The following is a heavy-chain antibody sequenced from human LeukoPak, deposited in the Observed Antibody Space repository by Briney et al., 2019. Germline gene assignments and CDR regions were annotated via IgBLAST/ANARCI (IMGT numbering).Heavy chain of an antibody. Sequence: ASVKVSCKASGYTFTSYGISWVLQAPGQGLEWMGWISAYNGNTNYAQKLQGRVTMTTDTSTSTAYMELRSLRSDDTAVYYCARGPYCGGDCSNFYYYYMDVWGKGTTVTVSS. J-gene: IGHJ6*03. CDR3: ARGPYCGGDCSNFYYYYMDV. D-gene: IGHD2-21*01. CDR1: GYTFTSYG. V-gene: IGHV1-18*01. CDR2: ISAYNGNT.